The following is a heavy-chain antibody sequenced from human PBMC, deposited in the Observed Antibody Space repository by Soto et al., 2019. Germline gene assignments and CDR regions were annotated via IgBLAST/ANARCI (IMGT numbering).Heavy chain of an antibody. D-gene: IGHD5-18*01. J-gene: IGHJ5*02. CDR2: IFSSDEK. V-gene: IGHV2-26*01. CDR1: GFSLSNAGMG. Sequence: SGPTPVNPTETLTLTCTVSGFSLSNAGMGVSWIRQPPGKALEWLAHIFSSDEKSYRTSLETRLTVSKDTSKSQVVLTMTNMDPLDTATYYCARAVDRAISDIWFDPWGQGTQVTVSS. CDR3: ARAVDRAISDIWFDP.